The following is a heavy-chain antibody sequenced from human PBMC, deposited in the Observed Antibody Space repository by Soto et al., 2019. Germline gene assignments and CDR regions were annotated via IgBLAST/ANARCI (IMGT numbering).Heavy chain of an antibody. CDR1: VYTVTVYY. CDR3: ARDLAKGGGSAGFDY. CDR2: INPKSGGT. D-gene: IGHD1-26*01. J-gene: IGHJ4*02. V-gene: IGHV1-2*02. Sequence: QVQLVQSGAEVNKPGASVTVSCKASVYTVTVYYMHWLRQDPGPGLAWMGWINPKSGGTMYPQKFQGRVTMTWDTSISTAYMALTRLRSDDTAVYYCARDLAKGGGSAGFDYWGQGTLFTVAS.